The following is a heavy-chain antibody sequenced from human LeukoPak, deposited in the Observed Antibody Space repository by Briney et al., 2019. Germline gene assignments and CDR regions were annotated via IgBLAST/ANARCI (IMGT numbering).Heavy chain of an antibody. D-gene: IGHD3-9*01. V-gene: IGHV1-8*01. CDR3: ARGVRYFDWLLRNYYYYYGMDV. CDR1: GYTFTSYD. CDR2: MNPNSGNT. Sequence: GASVKVSCKAPGYTFTSYDINWVRQATGQGLEWMGWMNPNSGNTGYAQKFQGRVTMTRNTSISTAYMELSSLRSEDTAVYYCARGVRYFDWLLRNYYYYYGMDVWGQGTTVTVSS. J-gene: IGHJ6*02.